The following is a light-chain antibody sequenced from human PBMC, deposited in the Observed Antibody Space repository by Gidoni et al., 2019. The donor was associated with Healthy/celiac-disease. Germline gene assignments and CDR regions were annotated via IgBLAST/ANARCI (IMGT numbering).Light chain of an antibody. CDR3: QQRGNWPLT. V-gene: IGKV3-11*01. CDR1: QSVSSY. CDR2: DAS. Sequence: DIVLTQSTATLSLSPGERATLSCRASQSVSSYLAWYQQKPGQAPRLLIYDASTRTTDIPARFSGSGSGTDFTLTISRLEPEDFAVYYCQQRGNWPLTFGGGTKVEIK. J-gene: IGKJ4*01.